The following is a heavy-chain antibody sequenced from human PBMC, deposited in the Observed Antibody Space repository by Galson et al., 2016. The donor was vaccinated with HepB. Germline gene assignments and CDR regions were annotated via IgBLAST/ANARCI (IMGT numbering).Heavy chain of an antibody. CDR3: AKDQLIVVVPAAGNWFGP. J-gene: IGHJ5*02. Sequence: SLRLSCAASGFTFNNYAMSWVRRAPGKGLEWVSGISGSGTATYYPDSVKGRFTISRDNSKSTLYLQMNGLTAEDTAIYYCAKDQLIVVVPAAGNWFGPWGPGTQVTVSS. CDR2: ISGSGTAT. CDR1: GFTFNNYA. V-gene: IGHV3-23*01. D-gene: IGHD2-2*01.